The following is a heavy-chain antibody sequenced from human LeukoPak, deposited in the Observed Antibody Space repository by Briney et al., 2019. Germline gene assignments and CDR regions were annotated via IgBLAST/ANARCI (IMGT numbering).Heavy chain of an antibody. J-gene: IGHJ4*02. CDR3: ARKHRWNGPHFDY. V-gene: IGHV4-28*01. D-gene: IGHD1-1*01. CDR1: GYSISSSNW. CDR2: IHYSGST. Sequence: SSETLSLTCAVSGYSISSSNWWGWVRQPPGKGLEWIGYIHYSGSTYYNPSLMSRVTMSVDTSKNQFSLKLSSVTAVDTAVYYCARKHRWNGPHFDYWGQGTLVTVSS.